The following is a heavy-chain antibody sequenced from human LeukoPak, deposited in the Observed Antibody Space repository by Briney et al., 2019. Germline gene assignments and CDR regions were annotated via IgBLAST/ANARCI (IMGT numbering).Heavy chain of an antibody. V-gene: IGHV1-8*01. CDR1: GYTFTSYD. CDR3: ARDGSTGGFWSGYFVY. Sequence: ASVKVSCKASGYTFTSYDINWVRQATGQGLEWMGWMNPNSGNTGYAQKFQGRVTMTRNTSISTAYMELSSLRSEDTAVYYCARDGSTGGFWSGYFVYWGQGTLVTVSS. J-gene: IGHJ4*02. CDR2: MNPNSGNT. D-gene: IGHD3-3*01.